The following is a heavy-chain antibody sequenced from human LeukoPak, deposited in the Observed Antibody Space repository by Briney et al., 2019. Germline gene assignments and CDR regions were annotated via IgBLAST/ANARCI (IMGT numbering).Heavy chain of an antibody. Sequence: GGSLRLSCAASGFTFSSYGMHWVRQAPGKGLEWVAVIWYDGSNKYYADSVKGRFTISRDNSKNTLYLQMNSLRAEDTAVYYCARGDGSGSYFDYWGQGTLVTVPS. CDR1: GFTFSSYG. CDR3: ARGDGSGSYFDY. V-gene: IGHV3-33*01. D-gene: IGHD3-10*01. J-gene: IGHJ4*02. CDR2: IWYDGSNK.